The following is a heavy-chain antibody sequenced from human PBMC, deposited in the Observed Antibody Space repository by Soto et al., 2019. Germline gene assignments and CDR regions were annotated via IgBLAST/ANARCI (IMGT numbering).Heavy chain of an antibody. Sequence: QLQLQESGPGLVKPSETLSLTCTVSGGSITSSSYYWGWIRQPPGKGLEWIGNIYYSGSTYYNPSLKSRVTISVDTSKNQFSVKLSSVTAADTAVYYCMLGSGWKDFDYWGQGTLVTVSS. D-gene: IGHD3-22*01. CDR1: GGSITSSSYY. J-gene: IGHJ4*02. CDR3: MLGSGWKDFDY. V-gene: IGHV4-39*01. CDR2: IYYSGST.